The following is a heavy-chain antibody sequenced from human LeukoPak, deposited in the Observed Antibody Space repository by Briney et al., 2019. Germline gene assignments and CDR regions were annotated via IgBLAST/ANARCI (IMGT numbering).Heavy chain of an antibody. CDR1: GFTFSSYG. V-gene: IGHV3-30*18. CDR2: ISYDGSNK. J-gene: IGHJ4*02. D-gene: IGHD1-1*01. CDR3: AKDLSNWNDVTTPDY. Sequence: PGGSLRLSCAASGFTFSSYGMHCVRQAPGKGLEWVAFISYDGSNKYYPDSVKGRFTISRDNSKNTLYLQMNSLRAEDTAVYYCAKDLSNWNDVTTPDYWGQGTLVTVSS.